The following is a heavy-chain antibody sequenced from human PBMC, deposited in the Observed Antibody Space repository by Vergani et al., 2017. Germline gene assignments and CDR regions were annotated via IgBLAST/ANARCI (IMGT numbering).Heavy chain of an antibody. CDR1: GGSFSGYD. J-gene: IGHJ4*02. Sequence: QVQLQQWGAGLLKPSATLSLTCAVYGGSFSGYDWRWIRQPPGQGLEWIGEINHSGSTNYNPSPKSRVTISVDTTKNHFSLKLSAGTAANTAVYYCVRGRRIRYCFDFWGQGTLVTVSS. CDR3: VRGRRIRYCFDF. V-gene: IGHV4-34*01. CDR2: INHSGST.